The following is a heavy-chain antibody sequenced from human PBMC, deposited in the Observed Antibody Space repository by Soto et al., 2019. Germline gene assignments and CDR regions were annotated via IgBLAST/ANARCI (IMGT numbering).Heavy chain of an antibody. D-gene: IGHD3-22*01. Sequence: QVQLQESGPGLVKPSQTLSLTCTVSGGSISSGDYYWSWIRQPPGKGLEWIGYIYYSGSTYYNPSLKSRVTISVDTSKNQFSLKLSSVTAADTAVYYCARDMRGPYYYDSSGYPWGQGTLVTVSS. CDR3: ARDMRGPYYYDSSGYP. V-gene: IGHV4-30-4*01. CDR1: GGSISSGDYY. J-gene: IGHJ5*02. CDR2: IYYSGST.